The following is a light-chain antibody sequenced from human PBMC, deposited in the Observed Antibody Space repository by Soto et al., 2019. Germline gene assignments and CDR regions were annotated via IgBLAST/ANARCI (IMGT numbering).Light chain of an antibody. CDR2: EVS. CDR3: SSYTSSSTQV. V-gene: IGLV2-14*01. Sequence: QSALTQPASVSGSPGRSITISCTGTSSDVGGYNYVSWYQQHPGKAPKLMIYEVSNRPSGVSNRCSGSKSGNKASLTISGLQAEDEADYSCSSYTSSSTQVFGTGTKVTVL. CDR1: SSDVGGYNY. J-gene: IGLJ1*01.